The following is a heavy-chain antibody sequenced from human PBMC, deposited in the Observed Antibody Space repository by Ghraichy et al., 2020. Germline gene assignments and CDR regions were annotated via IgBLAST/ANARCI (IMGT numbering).Heavy chain of an antibody. CDR2: INTDGSIT. J-gene: IGHJ4*02. CDR3: ARENWYLDY. Sequence: SINTDGSITNYADSVKGRFTISRDNAKNMLFLQMNSLRAEDTAVYYCARENWYLDYWGRGTLVTVS. V-gene: IGHV3-74*01. D-gene: IGHD1-1*01.